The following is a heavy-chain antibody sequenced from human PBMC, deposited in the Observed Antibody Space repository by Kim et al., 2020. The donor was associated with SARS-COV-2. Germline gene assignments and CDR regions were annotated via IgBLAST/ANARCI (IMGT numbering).Heavy chain of an antibody. V-gene: IGHV1-46*03. CDR1: GYTFTSYY. CDR3: ARDRSNDDGISLLWFGELPVYGMDV. J-gene: IGHJ6*02. Sequence: ASVKVSCKASGYTFTSYYMHWVRQATGQGLEWMGIINPSGGSTSYAQKFQGRVTMTRDTSTSTVYMELSSLRSEDTAVYYCARDRSNDDGISLLWFGELPVYGMDVWGQGTTVTVSS. CDR2: INPSGGST. D-gene: IGHD3-10*01.